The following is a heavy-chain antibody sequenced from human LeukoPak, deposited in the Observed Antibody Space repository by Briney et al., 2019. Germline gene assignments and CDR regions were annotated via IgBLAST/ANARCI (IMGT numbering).Heavy chain of an antibody. V-gene: IGHV3-23*01. Sequence: SGGSLRLSCAASGFTFNNYAMNWVRQAPGKGLEWVSVTSGSGGTTYYADSVKGRFTISRDSSKNTLYLQMNSLRAEDTAVYYCAKVSGGGLYYDGMDVWGQGTTVTVSS. CDR2: TSGSGGTT. J-gene: IGHJ6*02. D-gene: IGHD1-14*01. CDR1: GFTFNNYA. CDR3: AKVSGGGLYYDGMDV.